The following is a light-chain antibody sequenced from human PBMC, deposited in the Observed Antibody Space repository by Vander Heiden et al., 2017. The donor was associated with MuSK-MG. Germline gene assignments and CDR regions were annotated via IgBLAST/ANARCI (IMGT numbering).Light chain of an antibody. CDR2: GAS. J-gene: IGKJ1*01. Sequence: EVELTQSPATLSVSPGERVTLSCRASQSVSRNLAWYQQRPGQAPRLLISGASTRANGVPARFSGSGSGTEFTLTISSLLSEDFGVYYCQQDNGLWTFGQGTKVEIK. V-gene: IGKV3-15*01. CDR3: QQDNGLWT. CDR1: QSVSRN.